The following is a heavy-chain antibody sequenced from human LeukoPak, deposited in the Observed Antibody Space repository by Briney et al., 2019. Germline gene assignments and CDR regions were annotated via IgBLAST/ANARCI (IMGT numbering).Heavy chain of an antibody. CDR1: GGSISSYY. V-gene: IGHV4-4*07. D-gene: IGHD2-2*01. CDR2: IYTSGST. CDR3: AREGPTAPDIVVVPAARGEFDP. J-gene: IGHJ5*02. Sequence: SSETLSLTGTVSGGSISSYYWSWIRQPAGKGLEWIGRIYTSGSTNYNPSLKSRVTMSVDTSKNQFSLKLSSVTAADTAVYYCAREGPTAPDIVVVPAARGEFDPWGQGTLVTVSS.